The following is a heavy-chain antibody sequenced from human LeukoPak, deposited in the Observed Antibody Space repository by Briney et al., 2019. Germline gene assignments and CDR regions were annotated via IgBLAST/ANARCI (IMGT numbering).Heavy chain of an antibody. CDR2: FDPEDGET. CDR3: ATSHVDTAMVIGYYFDY. Sequence: ASVKVSCKVSGYTLTELSMHWVRQAPGKGLEWMGSFDPEDGETIYAQRFQGRVTMTEDTSTDTAYMELSSLRSEDTAVYYCATSHVDTAMVIGYYFDYWGQGILVTVSS. CDR1: GYTLTELS. J-gene: IGHJ4*02. D-gene: IGHD5-18*01. V-gene: IGHV1-24*01.